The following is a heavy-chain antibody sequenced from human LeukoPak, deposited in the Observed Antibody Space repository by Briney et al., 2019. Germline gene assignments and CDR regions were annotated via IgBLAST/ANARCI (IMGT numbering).Heavy chain of an antibody. V-gene: IGHV4-59*08. Sequence: PSETLSLTCTVPVGSISSYYWSCIPQPPRKRLEWIWYIYYSGSTNYNPSLNSQVTISVDTSKTQFSLKLSSVTAADTAVYCCARLFYYDSSGSLDYWGQGTLVTVSS. CDR2: IYYSGST. CDR1: VGSISSYY. CDR3: ARLFYYDSSGSLDY. D-gene: IGHD3-22*01. J-gene: IGHJ4*02.